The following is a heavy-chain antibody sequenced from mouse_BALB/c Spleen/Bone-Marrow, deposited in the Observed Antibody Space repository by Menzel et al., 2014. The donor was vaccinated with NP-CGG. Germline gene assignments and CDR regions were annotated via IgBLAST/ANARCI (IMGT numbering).Heavy chain of an antibody. CDR2: INPDSSTI. D-gene: IGHD1-1*01. CDR3: ARLNYYGNLFV. V-gene: IGHV4-1*02. Sequence: VQLKQSGGGLVQPGGSLKLSCAASGFDFSRFWMSWVRQAPGKGLEWIGEINPDSSTINYTPSLKDKFIVSRDNAKNTLYLQMSKVRSEDTALYYCARLNYYGNLFVWGAGTTVTVSS. CDR1: GFDFSRFW. J-gene: IGHJ1*01.